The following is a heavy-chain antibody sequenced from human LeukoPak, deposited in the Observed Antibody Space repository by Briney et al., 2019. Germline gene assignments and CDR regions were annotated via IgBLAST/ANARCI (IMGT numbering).Heavy chain of an antibody. J-gene: IGHJ6*03. Sequence: SETLSLTCAVYGGSFSGYYWSWIRQPPGKGLEWIGEINHSGSTNYNPSLKSRVTLSVDTSKNQFSLKLSSVTAADTAVYYCARDGRGLGFYYYYMDVWGKGTTVTVSS. CDR2: INHSGST. V-gene: IGHV4-34*01. CDR1: GGSFSGYY. D-gene: IGHD2-8*01. CDR3: ARDGRGLGFYYYYMDV.